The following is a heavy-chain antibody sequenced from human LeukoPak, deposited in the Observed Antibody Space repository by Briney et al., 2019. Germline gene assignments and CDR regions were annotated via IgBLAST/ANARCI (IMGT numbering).Heavy chain of an antibody. CDR3: AKARFGLRDYDFWSGYRTLDYFDY. V-gene: IGHV3-23*01. CDR1: GFTFSSYA. CDR2: ISGSGGST. Sequence: PGGSLRLSCAASGFTFSSYAMSWVRQAPGKGLEWVSAISGSGGSTYYADSVKGRFTISRDNSKNTLYLQMNSLRAEDAAVYYCAKARFGLRDYDFWSGYRTLDYFDYWGQGTLVTVSS. D-gene: IGHD3-3*01. J-gene: IGHJ4*02.